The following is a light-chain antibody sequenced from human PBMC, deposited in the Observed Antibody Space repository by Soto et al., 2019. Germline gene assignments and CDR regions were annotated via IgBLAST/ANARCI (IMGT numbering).Light chain of an antibody. CDR3: AQSYSTLPP. V-gene: IGKV1-39*01. J-gene: IGKJ1*01. CDR2: AAC. Sequence: DIQMTLSPSPLSGPVGHSVTLTSRASHTISSWWASYQQKPGKAPQLLIYAACSLQSGVPSKFSGSGAGTDFTLTISSPQPEDFAPYSCAQSYSTLPPVGQGTKVDI. CDR1: HTISSW.